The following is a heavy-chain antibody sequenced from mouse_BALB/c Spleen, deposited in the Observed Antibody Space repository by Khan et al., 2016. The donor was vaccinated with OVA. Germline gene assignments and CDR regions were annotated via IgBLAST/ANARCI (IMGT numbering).Heavy chain of an antibody. J-gene: IGHJ2*01. CDR2: INPTSGYT. Sequence: QVQLKESGAELAKPGASVKMSCTASGYTFTSYWMHWIKQRPGQGLEWIGYINPTSGYTDYNQKFKDKATLTADKSSSTAYMQLSSLTSDDSAVYYCAIDSIDYWGQGTALTVSS. CDR3: AIDSIDY. CDR1: GYTFTSYW. V-gene: IGHV1-7*01. D-gene: IGHD2-5*01.